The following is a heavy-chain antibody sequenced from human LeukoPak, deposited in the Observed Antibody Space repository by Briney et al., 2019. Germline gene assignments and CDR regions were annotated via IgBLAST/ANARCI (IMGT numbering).Heavy chain of an antibody. CDR1: GYTFTGYY. CDR3: ARIVPRYFDWLSPYDAFDI. CDR2: INPNSGGT. V-gene: IGHV1-2*02. J-gene: IGHJ3*02. Sequence: ASVKVSCKASGYTFTGYYMHWVRQAPGQGLEWMGWINPNSGGTNYAQKFQGRVTMTRDTSISTAYMELSRLRSDDTAVYYCARIVPRYFDWLSPYDAFDIWGQGTMVTVSS. D-gene: IGHD3-9*01.